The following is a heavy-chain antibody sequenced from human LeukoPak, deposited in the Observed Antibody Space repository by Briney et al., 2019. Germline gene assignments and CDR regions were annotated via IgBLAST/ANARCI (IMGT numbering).Heavy chain of an antibody. CDR2: ISGGGST. J-gene: IGHJ4*02. CDR1: GGSISSSSYY. V-gene: IGHV4-61*05. D-gene: IGHD5-24*01. Sequence: PSETLSPTCTVSGGSISSSSYYWGWIRQSPGKGLEWIGYISGGGSTNYNPSLKSRVTISVDTSKNQFSLKLTSVTAADTAVFYCARAFSWGYGQRGGWRQSHPSLYFDYWGQGTLVTVSS. CDR3: ARAFSWGYGQRGGWRQSHPSLYFDY.